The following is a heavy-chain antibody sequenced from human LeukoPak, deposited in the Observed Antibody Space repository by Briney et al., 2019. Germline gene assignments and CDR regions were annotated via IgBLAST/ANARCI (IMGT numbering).Heavy chain of an antibody. CDR1: GYTLTELS. J-gene: IGHJ1*01. Sequence: ASVKVSCKVSGYTLTELSMHWVRQAPGKGLEWMGGFDPEDGETIYAQKFQGRVTMTEDTSTDTAYMELSSLRSEDTAVYYCATDLDVVVPAATVQHWGQGTLVTVSS. D-gene: IGHD2-2*01. CDR2: FDPEDGET. V-gene: IGHV1-24*01. CDR3: ATDLDVVVPAATVQH.